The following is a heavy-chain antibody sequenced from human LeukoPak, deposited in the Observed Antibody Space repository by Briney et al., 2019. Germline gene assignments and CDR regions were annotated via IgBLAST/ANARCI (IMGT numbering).Heavy chain of an antibody. CDR3: SRDTDNYDGSGYLFDY. CDR2: TSTYNGDT. V-gene: IGHV1-18*01. J-gene: IGHJ4*02. CDR1: GYTFTTYG. D-gene: IGHD3-22*01. Sequence: GASVKVSCKASGYTFTTYGISWVRQAPGQGLEWMGWTSTYNGDTNYAQKLQGRITMTTDASTSTAYMELRSLRSDDTAVYYCSRDTDNYDGSGYLFDYWGQGTLVTVSS.